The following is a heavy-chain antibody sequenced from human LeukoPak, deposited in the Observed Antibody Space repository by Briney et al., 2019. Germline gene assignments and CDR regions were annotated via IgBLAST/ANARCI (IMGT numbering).Heavy chain of an antibody. V-gene: IGHV4-61*02. J-gene: IGHJ4*02. CDR3: AREHLRGEVDDFVY. CDR2: IYTSGST. Sequence: SETLSLTCTVSGGSISSGFYYWSWIRQPAGKGLEWIGRIYTSGSTNYNPSLKSRISISVDTSKNQFSLKLTSVTAADTAVYYCAREHLRGEVDDFVYWGQGTLVTVSS. D-gene: IGHD3-16*01. CDR1: GGSISSGFYY.